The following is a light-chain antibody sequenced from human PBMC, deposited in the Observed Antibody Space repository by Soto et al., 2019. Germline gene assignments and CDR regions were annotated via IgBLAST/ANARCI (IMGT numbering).Light chain of an antibody. Sequence: AIRMTQSPSSLSASTGDRVTITCRASQGISSYLAWYQQKPGKAPKLLIYAASTLQSGVPSRFSGSGSGTDFTLTISSLQSEDFATYYCQQYYSYPMTFGQGTRLEIK. CDR3: QQYYSYPMT. V-gene: IGKV1-8*01. CDR1: QGISSY. CDR2: AAS. J-gene: IGKJ5*01.